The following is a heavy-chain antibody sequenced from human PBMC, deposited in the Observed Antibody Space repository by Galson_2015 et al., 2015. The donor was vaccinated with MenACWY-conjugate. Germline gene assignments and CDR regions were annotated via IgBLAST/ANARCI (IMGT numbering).Heavy chain of an antibody. CDR1: GFTFMHYA. V-gene: IGHV3-23*01. Sequence: SLRLSCAASGFTFMHYAMSWVRQAPGKGLEWVSTISTSGGSAYSADSVKGRFTISRDNSKNTLYLQMNSLRAEDTAVYYCARDPQGLVPLNWFDSWGQGALVTVSS. J-gene: IGHJ5*01. CDR3: ARDPQGLVPLNWFDS. CDR2: ISTSGGSA. D-gene: IGHD6-19*01.